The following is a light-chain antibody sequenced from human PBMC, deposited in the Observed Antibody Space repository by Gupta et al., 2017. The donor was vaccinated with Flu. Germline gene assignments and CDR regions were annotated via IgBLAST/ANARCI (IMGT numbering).Light chain of an antibody. J-gene: IGKJ4*01. V-gene: IGKV3-20*01. CDR2: GPS. CDR3: QQYGSSPLT. Sequence: EIVLTQSPGTLSLSPGERATLSCRASQSVSSIYLAWYQHKSGQAPRLLIYGPSASVTGIPDRFSGSASGTDFTLTISVLEPEDFAVYYFQQYGSSPLTFGGGTKVEIK. CDR1: QSVSSIY.